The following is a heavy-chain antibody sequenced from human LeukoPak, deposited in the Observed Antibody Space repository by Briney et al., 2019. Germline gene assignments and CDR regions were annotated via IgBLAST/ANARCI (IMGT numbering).Heavy chain of an antibody. J-gene: IGHJ4*02. CDR1: GGPLTSYY. CDR3: ARGGLRVAHDY. CDR2: IYYSGST. Sequence: SEALSLTCAVSGGPLTSYYWSWIRQPPGKGLEWIGYIYYSGSTYYNPSLKSRVTISVDTSKNQFSLKLSSVTAADTAVYYCARGGLRVAHDYWGQGTLVTVSS. V-gene: IGHV4-59*01. D-gene: IGHD2-15*01.